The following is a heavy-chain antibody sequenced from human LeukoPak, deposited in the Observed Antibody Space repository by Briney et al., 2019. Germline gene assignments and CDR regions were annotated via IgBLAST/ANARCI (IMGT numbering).Heavy chain of an antibody. Sequence: SVKVSCKVSGGTFSSYAISWVRQAPGQGLEWMGGIIPIFGTANYAQKFQGRVTITADESTSTAYMELSSLRSEDTAVYYCARRGGLGSGSYYNEYFQHWGQGTLVTVSS. CDR2: IIPIFGTA. V-gene: IGHV1-69*01. CDR3: ARRGGLGSGSYYNEYFQH. D-gene: IGHD3-10*01. CDR1: GGTFSSYA. J-gene: IGHJ1*01.